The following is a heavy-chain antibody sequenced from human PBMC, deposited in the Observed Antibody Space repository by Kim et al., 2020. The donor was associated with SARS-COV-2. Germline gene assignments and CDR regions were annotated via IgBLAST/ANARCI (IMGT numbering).Heavy chain of an antibody. CDR2: IYYSGST. Sequence: SETLSLTCTVSGGSISSSSYYWGWIRQPPGKGLEWIGSIYYSGSTYYNPSLKSRVTISVDTSKNQFSLKLSSVTAADTAVYYCARSGVVGEFNFDYWGQGTLVTVSS. CDR3: ARSGVVGEFNFDY. D-gene: IGHD3-10*01. V-gene: IGHV4-39*01. J-gene: IGHJ4*02. CDR1: GGSISSSSYY.